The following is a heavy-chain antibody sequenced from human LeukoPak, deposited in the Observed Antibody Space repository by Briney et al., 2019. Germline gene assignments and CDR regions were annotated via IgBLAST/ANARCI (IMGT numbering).Heavy chain of an antibody. J-gene: IGHJ4*02. CDR2: IRSKANNYAT. D-gene: IGHD3-22*01. CDR1: GFTFSGST. CDR3: ISDSSDYYYELKWDY. V-gene: IGHV3-73*01. Sequence: GGSLRLSCAASGFTFSGSTMHWVRQASGKGLEWVGRIRSKANNYATAYAASVKGRFTISRDDSKNTANLQMNSLKTEDTAAYYCISDSSDYYYELKWDYWGQGTLVTVSS.